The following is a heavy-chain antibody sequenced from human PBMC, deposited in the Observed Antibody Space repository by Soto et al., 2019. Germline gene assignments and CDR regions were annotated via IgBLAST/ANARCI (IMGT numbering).Heavy chain of an antibody. CDR2: INPIFGTA. J-gene: IGHJ6*02. Sequence: QVQLVQSGAEVKKPGSSVKVSCKASGGTFSSYAISWVRQAPGQGLEWMGGINPIFGTANYAQKFHGRITITADKSTSTAYMELSSLRSEDTAVYYCARDGSMVTRYYYYGMDVWGQGTTVPVSS. D-gene: IGHD5-18*01. V-gene: IGHV1-69*06. CDR1: GGTFSSYA. CDR3: ARDGSMVTRYYYYGMDV.